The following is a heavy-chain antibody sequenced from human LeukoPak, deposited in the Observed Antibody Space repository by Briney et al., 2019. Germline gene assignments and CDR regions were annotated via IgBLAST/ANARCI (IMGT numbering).Heavy chain of an antibody. Sequence: GGSVTLSCVPSGFTLHDYALLCVRPAPEGGVECISLISGDGDSTYYADSVKGRFTISRDNSKNSLYLQMSSLRTEDTALYYCAKGVRSGTYYNCFDPWGQGTLVTVSS. CDR3: AKGVRSGTYYNCFDP. D-gene: IGHD1-26*01. J-gene: IGHJ5*02. CDR2: ISGDGDST. V-gene: IGHV3-43*02. CDR1: GFTLHDYA.